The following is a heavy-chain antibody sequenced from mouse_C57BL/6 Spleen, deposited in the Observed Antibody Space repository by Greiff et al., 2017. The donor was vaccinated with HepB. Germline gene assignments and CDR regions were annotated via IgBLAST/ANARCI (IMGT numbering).Heavy chain of an antibody. CDR3: ARSGAYGNLYYFDY. D-gene: IGHD2-1*01. CDR2: IDPSDSET. J-gene: IGHJ2*01. CDR1: GYTFTSYW. Sequence: VQLQQPGAELVRPGSSVKLSCKASGYTFTSYWMHWVKQRPIQGLEWIGNIDPSDSETHYNQKFKDKATLTVDKSSSTAYMQLSSLTSEDSAVYYFARSGAYGNLYYFDYWGQGTTLTVSS. V-gene: IGHV1-52*01.